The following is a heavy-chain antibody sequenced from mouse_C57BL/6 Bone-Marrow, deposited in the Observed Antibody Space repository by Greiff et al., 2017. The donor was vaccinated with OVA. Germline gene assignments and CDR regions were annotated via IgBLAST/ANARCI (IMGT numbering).Heavy chain of an antibody. CDR3: ARQVVADYFDY. CDR1: GYSFTGYY. CDR2: INPSTGGT. V-gene: IGHV1-42*01. Sequence: VQLQQSGPELVKPGASVKISCKASGYSFTGYYMNWVKQSPEKSLEWIGEINPSTGGTTYNQKFKAKATLTVDKSSSTAYMQLKSLTSEDSAVYYCARQVVADYFDYWGQGTTLTVSS. D-gene: IGHD1-1*01. J-gene: IGHJ2*01.